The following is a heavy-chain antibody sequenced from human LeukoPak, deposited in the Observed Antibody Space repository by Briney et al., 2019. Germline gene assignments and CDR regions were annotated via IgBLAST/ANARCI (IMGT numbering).Heavy chain of an antibody. J-gene: IGHJ6*03. CDR3: AGGPSRQLDYYYYMDV. CDR2: ISYDGSNK. V-gene: IGHV3-30*03. CDR1: GFTFSTYS. D-gene: IGHD6-13*01. Sequence: PGRSLRLSCAASGFTFSTYSMHWVRQAPGKGLEWVAVISYDGSNKYYADSVKGRFTISRDNSKNTLYLQMNSLRAEDTAVYYCAGGPSRQLDYYYYMDVWGKGTTVTVSS.